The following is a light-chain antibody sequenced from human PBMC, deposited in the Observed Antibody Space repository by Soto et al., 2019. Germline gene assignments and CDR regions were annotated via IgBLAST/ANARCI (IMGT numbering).Light chain of an antibody. CDR3: QQYTNTNNPWM. J-gene: IGKJ1*01. CDR2: DAS. CDR1: QSISSY. V-gene: IGKV1-39*01. Sequence: DMQEPQSGSDRSACVGEKLTITCRAGQSISSYLNWYQQRPGKAPKLLVYDASTLQSGVASRFSGSGSGTEFTLIISGLQPDDSATYYCQQYTNTNNPWMFGEGTKVDIK.